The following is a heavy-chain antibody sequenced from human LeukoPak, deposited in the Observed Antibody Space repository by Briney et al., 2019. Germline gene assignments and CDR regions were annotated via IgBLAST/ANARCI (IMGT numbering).Heavy chain of an antibody. D-gene: IGHD5-12*01. CDR1: GGTFISYA. J-gene: IGHJ6*02. CDR3: ATPLTYSGYDLDGYGMDV. CDR2: IIPIFGTA. Sequence: ASVKVSCKASGGTFISYAISWVRQAPGQGLEWMGGIIPIFGTANYAQKFQGRVTITADESTSTAYMELSSLRSEDTAVYYCATPLTYSGYDLDGYGMDVWGQGTTVTVSS. V-gene: IGHV1-69*13.